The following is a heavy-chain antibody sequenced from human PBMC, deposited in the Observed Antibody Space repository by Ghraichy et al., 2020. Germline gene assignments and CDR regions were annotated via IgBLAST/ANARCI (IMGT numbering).Heavy chain of an antibody. Sequence: ASVKVSCKVSGYTLTELSMHWVRQAPGKGLEWMGGFDPEDGETIYAQKFQGRVTMTEDTSTDTAYMELSSLRSEDTAVYYCATALLGGYYGGWAFDIWGQGTMVTVSS. CDR2: FDPEDGET. CDR1: GYTLTELS. CDR3: ATALLGGYYGGWAFDI. J-gene: IGHJ3*02. V-gene: IGHV1-24*01. D-gene: IGHD3-22*01.